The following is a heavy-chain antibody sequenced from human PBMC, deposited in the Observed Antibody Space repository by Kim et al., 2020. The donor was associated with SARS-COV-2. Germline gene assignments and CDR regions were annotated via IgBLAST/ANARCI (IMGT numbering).Heavy chain of an antibody. V-gene: IGHV1-69*13. CDR3: ARDKVVPAAIAGSGMDV. CDR1: GGTFSSYA. Sequence: SVKVSCKASGGTFSSYAISWVRQAPGQGLEWMGGIIPIFGTANYAQKFQGRVTITADESTSTAYMELSSLRSEDTAVYYCARDKVVPAAIAGSGMDVWGQGTTVTVSS. J-gene: IGHJ6*02. CDR2: IIPIFGTA. D-gene: IGHD2-2*01.